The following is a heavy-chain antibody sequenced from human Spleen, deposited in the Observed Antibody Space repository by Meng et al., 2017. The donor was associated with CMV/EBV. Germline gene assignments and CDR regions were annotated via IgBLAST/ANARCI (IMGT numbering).Heavy chain of an antibody. Sequence: SSGGYCWSWIRQPPGKAREWIGYVYFNGDTNYNPYLKSRPTISVDTSKNQFSMRLRSVIAADTAVYYCAICSATAGWYSGSSWFDPWGQGTLVTVSS. CDR1: SSGGYC. V-gene: IGHV4-61*08. D-gene: IGHD6-19*01. J-gene: IGHJ5*02. CDR2: VYFNGDT. CDR3: AICSATAGWYSGSSWFDP.